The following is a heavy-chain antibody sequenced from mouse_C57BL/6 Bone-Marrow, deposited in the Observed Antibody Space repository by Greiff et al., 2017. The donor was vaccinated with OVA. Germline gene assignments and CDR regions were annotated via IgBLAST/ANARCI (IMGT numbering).Heavy chain of an antibody. V-gene: IGHV5-4*03. CDR3: ARLDYEGRDY. CDR2: ISDGGSYT. D-gene: IGHD2-4*01. Sequence: EVKLMESGGGLVKPGGSLKLSCAASGFTFSSYAMSWVRQTPEKRLEWVATISDGGSYTYYPDNVKGRFTISRDNAKNNLYLQMSHLKSEDTAMYYCARLDYEGRDYWGQGTTLTVSS. J-gene: IGHJ2*01. CDR1: GFTFSSYA.